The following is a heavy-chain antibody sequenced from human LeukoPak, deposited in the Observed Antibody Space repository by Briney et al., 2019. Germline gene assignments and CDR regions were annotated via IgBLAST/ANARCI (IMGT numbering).Heavy chain of an antibody. CDR2: INHSGST. V-gene: IGHV4-34*01. CDR3: AILNLPAGYYYGMDV. Sequence: KPSEILSLTCAVYGGSFSGYYWSWIRQPPGKGLEWIGEINHSGSTNYNPSLKSRVTISVDTSKNQFSLKLSSVTAADTAVYYCAILNLPAGYYYGMDVWGQGTTVTVSS. D-gene: IGHD2/OR15-2a*01. CDR1: GGSFSGYY. J-gene: IGHJ6*02.